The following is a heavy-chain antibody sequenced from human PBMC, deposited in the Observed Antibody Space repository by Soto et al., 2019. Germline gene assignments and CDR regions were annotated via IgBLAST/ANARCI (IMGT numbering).Heavy chain of an antibody. Sequence: GASVKVSCKASGYTFTSYGISWVRQAPGQGLEWMGWISAYNGNTNYAQKLQGRVAMTTDTSTSTAYMELRSLRSDDTAVYYCQLGYCSSTSCYVVDYWGQGTLVTVSS. CDR2: ISAYNGNT. V-gene: IGHV1-18*01. CDR1: GYTFTSYG. D-gene: IGHD2-2*01. J-gene: IGHJ4*02. CDR3: QLGYCSSTSCYVVDY.